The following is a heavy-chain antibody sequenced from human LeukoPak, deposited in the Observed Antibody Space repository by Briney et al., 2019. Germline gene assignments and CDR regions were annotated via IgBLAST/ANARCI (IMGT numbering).Heavy chain of an antibody. CDR1: GHTFTGYY. CDR2: INPNSGGT. V-gene: IGHV1-2*02. Sequence: ASVKVSCKASGHTFTGYYMHWVRQAPGQGLEWMGWINPNSGGTNHARKFQGRVTMTRDTSISTAYMDLSRLRSDDTAVYYCARGVSGSYSFDYWGQGTLVTVSS. CDR3: ARGVSGSYSFDY. J-gene: IGHJ4*02. D-gene: IGHD1-26*01.